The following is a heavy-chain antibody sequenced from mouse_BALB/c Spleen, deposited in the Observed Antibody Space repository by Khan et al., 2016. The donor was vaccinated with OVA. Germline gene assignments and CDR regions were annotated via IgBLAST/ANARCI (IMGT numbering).Heavy chain of an antibody. V-gene: IGHV3-2*02. D-gene: IGHD3-3*01. CDR2: LSYSGST. Sequence: EVQLQESGPGLVKPSQSLSLTCTVTGYSITSGYGWNWIRQFPGNKLEWMGYLSYSGSTNYNPSLKSRISITRDTSKNQFFLQCNSVTTEGTATYYWARTSRIKYWGQGTTLTVSS. J-gene: IGHJ2*01. CDR1: GYSITSGYG. CDR3: ARTSRIKY.